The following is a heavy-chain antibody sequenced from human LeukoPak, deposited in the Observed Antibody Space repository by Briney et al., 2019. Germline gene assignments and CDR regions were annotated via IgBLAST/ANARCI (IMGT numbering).Heavy chain of an antibody. D-gene: IGHD6-19*01. CDR1: GFTLSSCA. CDR3: ARDRLFGSSGWYY. J-gene: IGHJ4*02. Sequence: GGSLRLSCAAYGFTLSSCAMSWVRQAPGRGLEWVSAIRDDGTWYADSVKGRFTISRDNAKNSPYLQMNSLRAEDTAVYYCARDRLFGSSGWYYWGQGTLVTVSS. CDR2: IRDDGT. V-gene: IGHV3-23*01.